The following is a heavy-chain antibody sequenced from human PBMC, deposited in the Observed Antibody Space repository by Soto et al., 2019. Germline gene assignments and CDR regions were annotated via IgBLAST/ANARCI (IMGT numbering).Heavy chain of an antibody. CDR2: ISYDGSNK. CDR1: GFTFSSYG. Sequence: PGGSLRLSCAASGFTFSSYGMHWVRQAPGKGLEWVAVISYDGSNKYYADSVKGRFTISRDNSKNMLYLQMNSLRAEDTAVYYCAKRGYGRYNWFDPWGQGTLVTVSS. J-gene: IGHJ5*02. D-gene: IGHD5-18*01. V-gene: IGHV3-30*18. CDR3: AKRGYGRYNWFDP.